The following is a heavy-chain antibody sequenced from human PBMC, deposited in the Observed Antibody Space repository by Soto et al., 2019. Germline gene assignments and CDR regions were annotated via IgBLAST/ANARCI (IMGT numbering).Heavy chain of an antibody. J-gene: IGHJ3*02. Sequence: EVQLVESGGGLVQPGGSLRLSCAASGFTFSSYSMNWVRQAPGKGLEWVSSITTSRTFIYYADSVKGRFTRDRANAKNSLYLQMNSLGVKETSVYSCARLHWLASHIWGQGTMVTVSS. CDR3: ARLHWLASHI. CDR2: ITTSRTFI. D-gene: IGHD6-19*01. V-gene: IGHV3-21*01. CDR1: GFTFSSYS.